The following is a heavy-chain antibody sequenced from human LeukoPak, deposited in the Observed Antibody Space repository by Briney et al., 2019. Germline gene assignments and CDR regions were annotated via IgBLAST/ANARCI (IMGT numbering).Heavy chain of an antibody. V-gene: IGHV1-18*01. D-gene: IGHD3-10*01. Sequence: ASVKVSCKASGYTFTSYGISWVRQAPGQGLEWMGWISAYNGNTNYAQKLQGRVTMTTDTSTSTAYMELRSLRSDDTAVYYCAREGHYYGSGSYYNGQSNEFDYWGQGTLVTVSS. J-gene: IGHJ4*02. CDR1: GYTFTSYG. CDR3: AREGHYYGSGSYYNGQSNEFDY. CDR2: ISAYNGNT.